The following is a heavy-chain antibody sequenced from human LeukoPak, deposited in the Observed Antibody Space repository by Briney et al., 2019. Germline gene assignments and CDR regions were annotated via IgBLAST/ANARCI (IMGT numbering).Heavy chain of an antibody. CDR2: IYYSGST. CDR3: ARDRTIFGVAPSFDY. Sequence: SETLSLTCTVSGGSISSYYWSWIRQPPGKGLEWIGYIYYSGSTNYNPSLKSRVTTSVDTSKNQFSLKLSSVTAADTAVYYCARDRTIFGVAPSFDYWGQGTLVTVSS. D-gene: IGHD3-3*01. J-gene: IGHJ4*02. V-gene: IGHV4-59*01. CDR1: GGSISSYY.